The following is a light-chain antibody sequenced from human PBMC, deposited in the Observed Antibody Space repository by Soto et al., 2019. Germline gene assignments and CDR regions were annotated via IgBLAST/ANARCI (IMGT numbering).Light chain of an antibody. J-gene: IGKJ1*01. CDR1: QSVSSD. CDR3: QQYTNWPPWT. V-gene: IGKV3-15*01. CDR2: AAS. Sequence: EIAVTQSPATLSVSPGERATLSCRASQSVSSDLAWYQQKPGQAPRLLIYAASNRATGIPARFSGSGSGTEFTLTISSLQSEDFAVYYCQQYTNWPPWTFGQGTKVEIK.